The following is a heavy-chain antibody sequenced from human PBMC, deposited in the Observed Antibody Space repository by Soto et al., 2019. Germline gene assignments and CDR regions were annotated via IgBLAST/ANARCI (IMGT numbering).Heavy chain of an antibody. CDR2: ISISGGTI. CDR3: ARERARVFDS. V-gene: IGHV3-11*01. Sequence: PGGSLRLSCAASGFTFSDYYMSWIRQAPGKGLEWLSYISISGGTIYYADSVKGRFSTSRDNAKNSLYLQLSSLRAEDTAVYFCARERARVFDSWGQGTLVTVSS. J-gene: IGHJ4*02. CDR1: GFTFSDYY.